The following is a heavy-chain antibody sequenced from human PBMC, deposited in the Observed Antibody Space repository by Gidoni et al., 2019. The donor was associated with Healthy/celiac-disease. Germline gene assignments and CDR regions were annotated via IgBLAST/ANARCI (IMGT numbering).Heavy chain of an antibody. CDR1: GGTFSSYT. V-gene: IGHV1-69*08. D-gene: IGHD2-15*01. Sequence: QVQLVQSGAEVKKPGSSVKVSCKASGGTFSSYTISWVRQAPGQGLEWMGRIIPILGIANYAQKCQGRVTITADKSTSTAYMELSSLRSEDTAVYYCARDGYCSGGSCYPEYFQHWGQGTLVTVSS. J-gene: IGHJ1*01. CDR3: ARDGYCSGGSCYPEYFQH. CDR2: IIPILGIA.